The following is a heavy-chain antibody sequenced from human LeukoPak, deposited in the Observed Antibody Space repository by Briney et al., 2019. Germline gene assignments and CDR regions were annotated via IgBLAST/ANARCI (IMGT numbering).Heavy chain of an antibody. J-gene: IGHJ5*02. CDR2: INPSGGST. CDR1: GYTFTSYY. Sequence: GASVKVSCKASGYTFTSYYMHWVRQAPGQGLEWMGIINPSGGSTSYAQKFQGRVTMTRDTSTSTVYMELSSLRSEDTAVYYCARDPTEDTAMVTLAFHRFDPWGQGTLVTVSS. D-gene: IGHD5-18*01. V-gene: IGHV1-46*01. CDR3: ARDPTEDTAMVTLAFHRFDP.